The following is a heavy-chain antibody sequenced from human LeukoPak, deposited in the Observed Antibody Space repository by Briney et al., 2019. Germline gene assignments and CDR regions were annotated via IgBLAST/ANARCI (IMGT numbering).Heavy chain of an antibody. J-gene: IGHJ4*02. V-gene: IGHV3-53*04. CDR2: LYGGDST. CDR1: GFTVSSNY. CDR3: AAGTAAGF. D-gene: IGHD6-25*01. Sequence: GGSLRLSCAASGFTVSSNYMTWVRQTPGKGLEWASVLYGGDSTFHADSVKGRFTISRHNSKNTLYLQMNSLRPEDTAVYYCAAGTAAGFWGQGTLVTVSS.